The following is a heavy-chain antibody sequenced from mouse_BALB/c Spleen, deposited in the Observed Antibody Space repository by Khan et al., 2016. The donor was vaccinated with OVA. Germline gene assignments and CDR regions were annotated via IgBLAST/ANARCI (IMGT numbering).Heavy chain of an antibody. J-gene: IGHJ3*01. V-gene: IGHV1-18*01. Sequence: EVQLQQSGPELVKPGGSMKISCKASGYSFTGYTMNWMKQSHGQNLEWIGLINPYNGGTSYNQKFKGKATLTVDKSSSTAYMELLSLTSEDSAVYYCARSASYGNYVEAWFAYWGQGTLVTVSA. CDR1: GYSFTGYT. CDR3: ARSASYGNYVEAWFAY. CDR2: INPYNGGT. D-gene: IGHD2-10*01.